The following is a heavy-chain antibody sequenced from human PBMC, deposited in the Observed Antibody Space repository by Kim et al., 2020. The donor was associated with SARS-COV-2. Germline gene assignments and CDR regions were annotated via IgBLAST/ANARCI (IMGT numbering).Heavy chain of an antibody. J-gene: IGHJ3*02. D-gene: IGHD6-19*01. CDR3: AKSMAGAFDI. CDR1: GFTFSSYG. Sequence: GGSLRLSCAASGFTFSSYGMHWVRQAPGKGLEWVAVISYDGSNKYYADSVKGRFTISRDNSKNTLYLQINSLRAEDTAVYYCAKSMAGAFDIGGQGTMVTVSS. CDR2: ISYDGSNK. V-gene: IGHV3-30*18.